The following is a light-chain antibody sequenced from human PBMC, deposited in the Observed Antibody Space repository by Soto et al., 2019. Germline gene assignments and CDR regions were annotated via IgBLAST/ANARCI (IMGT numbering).Light chain of an antibody. J-gene: IGLJ1*01. Sequence: QSALAQPASVSGSPGQSITISCTGTSSDIGDSNFVSWYQHHPGKAPKLLIYDVSDRPSRISSRFSGSKSGNTASLTISGLQAEDEADYYCSSYTSSSTSSYVFGTGTKVTVL. CDR3: SSYTSSSTSSYV. CDR2: DVS. CDR1: SSDIGDSNF. V-gene: IGLV2-14*01.